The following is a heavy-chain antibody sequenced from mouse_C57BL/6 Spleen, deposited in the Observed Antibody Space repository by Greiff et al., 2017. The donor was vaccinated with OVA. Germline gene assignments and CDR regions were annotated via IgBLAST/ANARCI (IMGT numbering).Heavy chain of an antibody. Sequence: EVMLVESGGDLVKPGGSLKLSCAASGFTFSSYGMSWVRQTPDKRLEWVATISRGGSYTYYPDSVKGRFTISRDNAKNTLYLQMSSLKSEDTAVYCGAREGDWVWYFEVWGTGTTVTVSS. J-gene: IGHJ1*03. D-gene: IGHD4-1*01. V-gene: IGHV5-6*01. CDR1: GFTFSSYG. CDR3: AREGDWVWYFEV. CDR2: ISRGGSYT.